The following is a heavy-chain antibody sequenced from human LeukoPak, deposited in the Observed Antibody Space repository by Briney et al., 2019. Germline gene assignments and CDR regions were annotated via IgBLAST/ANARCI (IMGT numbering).Heavy chain of an antibody. Sequence: PGGSLRLSCAASGFTFSSYSMNWVRQAPGKGLEWVSSISSSRSYIYYADSVRGRFTISRDNAKNSLYLQMNSLRAEDTAVYYCAREWYDSGCLDYWGQGTLVTVSS. V-gene: IGHV3-21*01. D-gene: IGHD3-10*01. CDR1: GFTFSSYS. J-gene: IGHJ4*02. CDR2: ISSSRSYI. CDR3: AREWYDSGCLDY.